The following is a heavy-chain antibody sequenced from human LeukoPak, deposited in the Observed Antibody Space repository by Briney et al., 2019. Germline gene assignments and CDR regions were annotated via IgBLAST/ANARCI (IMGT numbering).Heavy chain of an antibody. Sequence: PSETLSLTCTVSSYSISSGYYWGWIRQPPGKELEWIGSIIHSGSTYCNPSLKSRVTLSVDTSTNHFSLKLSSVTAADTAVYYCARVRGRGVILNFEYWGQGTLVTVPS. J-gene: IGHJ4*02. CDR1: SYSISSGYY. D-gene: IGHD3-10*01. CDR3: ARVRGRGVILNFEY. CDR2: IIHSGST. V-gene: IGHV4-38-2*02.